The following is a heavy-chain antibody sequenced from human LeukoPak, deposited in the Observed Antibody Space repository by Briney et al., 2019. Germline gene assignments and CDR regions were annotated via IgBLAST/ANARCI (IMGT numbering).Heavy chain of an antibody. CDR2: IYSSGST. CDR3: ARDQGNKDYGMDV. CDR1: GGSISSYY. D-gene: IGHD2/OR15-2a*01. Sequence: KTSETLSLICTVSGGSISSYYWSWIRQPPGKGLEWIGYIYSSGSTNYIPSLKSRVTISVDTSNNQFSLKLSSVTAADTAVYYCARDQGNKDYGMDVWGQGTTVTVSS. V-gene: IGHV4-59*01. J-gene: IGHJ6*02.